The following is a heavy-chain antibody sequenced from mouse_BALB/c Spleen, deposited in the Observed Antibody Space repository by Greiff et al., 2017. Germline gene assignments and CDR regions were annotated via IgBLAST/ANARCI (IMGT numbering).Heavy chain of an antibody. Sequence: QVQLQQPGSELVRPGASVKLSCKATGYTFSSYWIEWVKQRPGHGLEWIGEILPGSGSTNYNEKFKGKATFTADTSSNTAYMQLSSLTSEDSAVYYCARGGDVDYWGQGTTLTVSS. CDR3: ARGGDVDY. V-gene: IGHV1-9*01. CDR2: ILPGSGST. CDR1: GYTFSSYW. J-gene: IGHJ2*01. D-gene: IGHD3-3*01.